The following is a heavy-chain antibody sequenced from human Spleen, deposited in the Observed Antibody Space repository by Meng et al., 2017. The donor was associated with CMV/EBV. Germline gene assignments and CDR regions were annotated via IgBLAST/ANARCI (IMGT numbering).Heavy chain of an antibody. J-gene: IGHJ6*02. CDR2: INHSGNT. CDR1: GGSSSGYY. V-gene: IGHV4-34*01. D-gene: IGHD2-2*01. Sequence: SETLSLTCAVYGGSSSGYYWSWIRQPPGKGLEWIGEINHSGNTNYNPSLKSRVTISLGTSKNQFTLTLSSVTAADTAVYYCARGLVRYCTGTSCYHYHYFGMDVWGQGTPVTVSS. CDR3: ARGLVRYCTGTSCYHYHYFGMDV.